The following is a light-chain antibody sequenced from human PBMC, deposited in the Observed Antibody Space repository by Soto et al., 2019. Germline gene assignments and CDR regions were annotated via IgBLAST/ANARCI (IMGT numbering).Light chain of an antibody. CDR3: QTWGTGSSDVV. CDR1: SGHSSYA. Sequence: QLVLTQSPSASASLGASVKLTCTLSSGHSSYAIAWHQQQPEKGPRYLMKLNSDGSHSKGDGIPDRFSGSSSGAERYLTISSLQSEDEADYYCQTWGTGSSDVVFGGGTKVTVL. J-gene: IGLJ2*01. CDR2: LNSDGSH. V-gene: IGLV4-69*01.